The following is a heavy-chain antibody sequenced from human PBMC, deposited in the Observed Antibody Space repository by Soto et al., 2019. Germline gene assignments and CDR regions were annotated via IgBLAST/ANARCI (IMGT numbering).Heavy chain of an antibody. D-gene: IGHD5-12*01. CDR2: IYYSGST. Sequence: PSETLSLTCTVSGGSISSYYWSWIRQPPGKGLEWIGYIYYSGSTNYNPSLKSRVTISVDTSKNQFSLKLSSVTAADTAVYYCARASSGDGYIADNYFDYWGQGTLVTVSS. J-gene: IGHJ4*02. CDR3: ARASSGDGYIADNYFDY. V-gene: IGHV4-59*01. CDR1: GGSISSYY.